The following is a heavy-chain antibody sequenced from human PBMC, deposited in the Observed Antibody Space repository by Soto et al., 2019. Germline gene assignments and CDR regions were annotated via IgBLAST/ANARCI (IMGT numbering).Heavy chain of an antibody. CDR2: INSEGGST. Sequence: GGSLRLSCAASGFTFSSYWMHWVRQAPGKGLVWVSGINSEGGSTYYADSVNGRFTISRDNSKNTLYLQMSSLRAEDTAVYYCATRPLLPGAPWGQGTMVTVSS. CDR1: GFTFSSYW. J-gene: IGHJ3*01. CDR3: ATRPLLPGAP. D-gene: IGHD3-22*01. V-gene: IGHV3-74*01.